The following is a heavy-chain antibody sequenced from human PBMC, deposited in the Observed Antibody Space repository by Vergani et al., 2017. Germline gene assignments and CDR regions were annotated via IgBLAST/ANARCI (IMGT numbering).Heavy chain of an antibody. V-gene: IGHV4-39*07. CDR1: GGSISSSSYY. D-gene: IGHD3-22*01. CDR2: IYYSGST. CDR3: TRHSAYYYDSSGYYYFDY. Sequence: QLQLQESGPGLVKPSETLSLTCTVSGGSISSSSYYWGWIRQPPGKGLEWIGSIYYSGSTYYNPSLKSRVTISVDTSKNQFSLKLSSVTAADTAVYYCTRHSAYYYDSSGYYYFDYWGQGTLVTVSS. J-gene: IGHJ4*02.